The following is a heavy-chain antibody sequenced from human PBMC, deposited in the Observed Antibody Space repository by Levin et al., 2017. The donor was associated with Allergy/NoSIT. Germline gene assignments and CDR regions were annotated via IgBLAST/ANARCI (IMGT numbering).Heavy chain of an antibody. CDR2: IGGSGGST. V-gene: IGHV3-23*01. J-gene: IGHJ5*02. CDR1: GFIFSNYG. D-gene: IGHD6-6*01. Sequence: GGSLRLSCVASGFIFSNYGMNWVRQTPGKGLEWVSVIGGSGGSTYYADSVKGRFTISRDNSKNTLYLQMNSLRAEDTAVYYCAKDPGSSTSFWFDPWGQGTLVTVSS. CDR3: AKDPGSSTSFWFDP.